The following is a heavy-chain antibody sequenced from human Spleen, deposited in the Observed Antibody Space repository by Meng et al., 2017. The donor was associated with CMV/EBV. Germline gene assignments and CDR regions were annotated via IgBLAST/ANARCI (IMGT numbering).Heavy chain of an antibody. Sequence: GESLKISCAASGFTFSNCDMNWVRQAPGKGLEWVSGVSWNGSRAHYADSVKGRFIISRDNSKNSVFLQMNGLRAEDTAVYYCAKDWLITGAAGVFDYWGQGTLVTVSS. V-gene: IGHV3-19*01. D-gene: IGHD1-26*01. J-gene: IGHJ4*02. CDR1: GFTFSNCD. CDR2: VSWNGSRA. CDR3: AKDWLITGAAGVFDY.